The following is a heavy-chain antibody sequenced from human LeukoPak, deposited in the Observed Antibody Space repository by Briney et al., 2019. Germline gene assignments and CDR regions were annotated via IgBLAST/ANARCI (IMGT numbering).Heavy chain of an antibody. CDR1: GFTFSSYG. J-gene: IGHJ4*02. Sequence: PGGSLRLSCAASGFTFSSYGMHWVRQAPGKGLEWVAFIRYDGSNKYYADSVKGRFTISRDNSKNTLYLQMNSLRAEDTAVYYCAKYDDSTTHSFDYWGQGTLVTVSS. V-gene: IGHV3-30*02. CDR3: AKYDDSTTHSFDY. CDR2: IRYDGSNK. D-gene: IGHD1-1*01.